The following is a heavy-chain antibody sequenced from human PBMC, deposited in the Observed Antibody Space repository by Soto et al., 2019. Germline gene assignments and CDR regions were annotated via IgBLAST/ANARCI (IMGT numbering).Heavy chain of an antibody. Sequence: PSETLSLTCTVSGASISGFYWSWIRKSAGKGLEWIGRIYATGTTDYNPSLKSRVMMSVDTSKKQFSLKLRSVTAADTAVYYCVRDGTRTLRDWFDPWGQGISVTVSS. J-gene: IGHJ5*02. D-gene: IGHD1-1*01. CDR3: VRDGTRTLRDWFDP. V-gene: IGHV4-4*07. CDR2: IYATGTT. CDR1: GASISGFY.